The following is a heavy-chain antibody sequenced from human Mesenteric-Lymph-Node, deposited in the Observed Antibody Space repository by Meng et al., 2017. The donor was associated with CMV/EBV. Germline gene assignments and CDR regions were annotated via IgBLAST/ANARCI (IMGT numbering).Heavy chain of an antibody. J-gene: IGHJ6*02. CDR3: ARDLGPKTYYYGSGSGYYYGMDV. Sequence: ASVKVSCKASGYTFTSYDINWVRQATGQGLEWMGWMNPNSGNTGYAQKFQGRVTMTRNTSISTAYMELSSLRSEDTAVYYCARDLGPKTYYYGSGSGYYYGMDVWGQGTTVTVSS. V-gene: IGHV1-8*01. CDR1: GYTFTSYD. CDR2: MNPNSGNT. D-gene: IGHD3-10*01.